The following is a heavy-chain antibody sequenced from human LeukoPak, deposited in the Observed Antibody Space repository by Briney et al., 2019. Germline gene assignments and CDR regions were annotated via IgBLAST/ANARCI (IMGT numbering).Heavy chain of an antibody. J-gene: IGHJ5*02. Sequence: ASVKVSCKAAGYTFSNYDINWVRQATGQGLEWMGWMNPNSGNTGYAQKFQGRVTMTRNTSINTAYMELSSLKSEDTAVYYCARLSPWIGPWGQGTLVTVSS. CDR3: ARLSPWIGP. CDR2: MNPNSGNT. V-gene: IGHV1-8*01. CDR1: GYTFSNYD.